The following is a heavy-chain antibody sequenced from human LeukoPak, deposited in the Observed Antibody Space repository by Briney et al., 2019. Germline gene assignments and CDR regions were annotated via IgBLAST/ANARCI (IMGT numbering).Heavy chain of an antibody. D-gene: IGHD1-26*01. CDR3: ARYLGATLDYYYYYYMDV. Sequence: GGSLRLSCAASGFTFSDYYMSWIRQAPGKGLEWVSYISSSGSTIYYADSVKGRFTISRDNAKNSLYLQMNSLRAEDTAVYYCARYLGATLDYYYYYYMDVWGKGTTVTVSS. J-gene: IGHJ6*03. V-gene: IGHV3-11*04. CDR2: ISSSGSTI. CDR1: GFTFSDYY.